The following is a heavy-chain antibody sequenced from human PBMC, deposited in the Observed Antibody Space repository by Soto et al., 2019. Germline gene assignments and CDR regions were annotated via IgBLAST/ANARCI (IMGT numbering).Heavy chain of an antibody. J-gene: IGHJ4*02. Sequence: PLETKRLRNAVFGGSIGSGYGWAWIRQPPGKWLEWIGSIYHTGSTYYNPSLKSRVTMSVDTSKNRFSLKLSSVTAADTAMYYCASCSGSYYEFDYWGQGTLVTGSS. CDR3: ASCSGSYYEFDY. CDR1: GGSIGSGYG. D-gene: IGHD1-26*01. V-gene: IGHV4-38-2*01. CDR2: IYHTGST.